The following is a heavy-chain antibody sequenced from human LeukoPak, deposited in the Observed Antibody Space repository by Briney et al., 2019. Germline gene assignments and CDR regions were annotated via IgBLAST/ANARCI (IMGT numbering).Heavy chain of an antibody. Sequence: PGGTLTLSCAVSGFTFSIHAMLCVPQAPGRGLEWVSAISGSGGSTYYAESVKGRFTITRDNSKNTLYLQMNSLRAEDTAVYYCAKKEGTVTWGVDYWGQGTLVTVSS. CDR3: AKKEGTVTWGVDY. V-gene: IGHV3-23*01. J-gene: IGHJ4*02. CDR1: GFTFSIHA. D-gene: IGHD4-17*01. CDR2: ISGSGGST.